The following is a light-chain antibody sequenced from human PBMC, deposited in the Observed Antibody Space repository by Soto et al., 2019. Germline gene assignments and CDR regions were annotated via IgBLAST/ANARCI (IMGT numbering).Light chain of an antibody. J-gene: IGLJ2*01. V-gene: IGLV2-14*01. CDR2: DVN. CDR3: TSYASGSSHVV. Sequence: QSALTQPASVSGSPGQSITLSCTGTGSDIGGYDYVSWYQRHPGKAPKLIIYDVNNRPSGVSNRFSGSKSGNTASLPISGLQAEDEADYYCTSYASGSSHVVFGGGTKLTVL. CDR1: GSDIGGYDY.